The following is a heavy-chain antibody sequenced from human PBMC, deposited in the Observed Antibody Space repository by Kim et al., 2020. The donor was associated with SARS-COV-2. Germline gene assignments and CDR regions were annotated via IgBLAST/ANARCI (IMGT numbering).Heavy chain of an antibody. D-gene: IGHD5-18*01. V-gene: IGHV3-23*01. CDR3: AKGYKVPGDY. Sequence: SPTYAGAVKDHFTCSMDNSKHTLYLQMNSLRAEDSAVYYCAKGYKVPGDYWGQGTLVTVSS. J-gene: IGHJ4*02. CDR2: SP.